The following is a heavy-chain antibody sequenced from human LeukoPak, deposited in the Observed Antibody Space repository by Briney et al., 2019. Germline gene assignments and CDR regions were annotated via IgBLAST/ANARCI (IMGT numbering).Heavy chain of an antibody. CDR2: ISYDGSNK. V-gene: IGHV3-30*04. Sequence: GRSLRLSCAASGFTFSGSAMHWVRQAPGKGLEWVAFISYDGSNKYYADSVKGRFTIFRDNSKNTLYLQMNSLTTEDTAVYYCAREAPFDYWGQGTLVTVSS. CDR3: AREAPFDY. J-gene: IGHJ4*02. CDR1: GFTFSGSA.